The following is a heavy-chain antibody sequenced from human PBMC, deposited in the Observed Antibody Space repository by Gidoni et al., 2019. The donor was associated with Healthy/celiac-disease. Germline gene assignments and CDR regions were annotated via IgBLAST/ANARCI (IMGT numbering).Heavy chain of an antibody. V-gene: IGHV6-1*01. D-gene: IGHD6-19*01. CDR1: GDSVSSNSAA. CDR2: TFSRSKWYT. CDR3: ARAIAVAGKRFDP. Sequence: QVQLQQSGPGLVKPSQTRSLTCAISGDSVSSNSAAWHWIRQSPPRGLEWLGRTFSRSKWYTDYAVSVQSRITINPHTSKHQFSLQLTSVIRVDPALYYCARAIAVAGKRFDPWGHGTLVTVSS. J-gene: IGHJ5*02.